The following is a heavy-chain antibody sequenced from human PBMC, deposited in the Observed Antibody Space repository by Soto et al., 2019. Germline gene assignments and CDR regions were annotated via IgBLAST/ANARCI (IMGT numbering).Heavy chain of an antibody. CDR1: GGTFSSYA. D-gene: IGHD1-20*01. V-gene: IGHV1-69*01. CDR3: AREYNWNDVRYGMDV. Sequence: QVQLVQSGAEVKKPGSSVKVSCKASGGTFSSYAISWVRQAPGQGLGWMGGIIPIFGTANYAQKFQGRVTITADESTSTAYMELSRLRSEDTAVYFCAREYNWNDVRYGMDVWGQGTTVTVSS. J-gene: IGHJ6*02. CDR2: IIPIFGTA.